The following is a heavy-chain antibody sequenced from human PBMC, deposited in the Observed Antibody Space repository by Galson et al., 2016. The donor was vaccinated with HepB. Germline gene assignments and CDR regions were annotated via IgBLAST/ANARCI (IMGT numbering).Heavy chain of an antibody. CDR3: ARDSAYWRGIDY. V-gene: IGHV3-21*01. Sequence: SLRLSCAASGFTFTTYTMNWLRQAPGKGPEWVSSICSSSVYIYYADSVKGRFTISRDNAENSLYLQMDSLRAEDTGVYYCARDSAYWRGIDYWGQGTLVTVSS. CDR1: GFTFTTYT. CDR2: ICSSSVYI. J-gene: IGHJ4*02. D-gene: IGHD1-1*01.